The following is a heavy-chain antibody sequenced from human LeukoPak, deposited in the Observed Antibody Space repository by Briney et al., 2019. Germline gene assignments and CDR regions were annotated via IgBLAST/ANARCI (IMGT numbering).Heavy chain of an antibody. CDR1: GFTFSSYA. Sequence: GGSLRLSCAASGFTFSSYAMSWVRQAPGKGLEWVSAISGNGGSTYYADSVKGRFTISRDNSKNTLYLQMNSLRAEDTAVYYCAKDGGVMTTNWFDPWGQGTLVTVSS. D-gene: IGHD4-17*01. J-gene: IGHJ5*02. CDR3: AKDGGVMTTNWFDP. CDR2: ISGNGGST. V-gene: IGHV3-23*01.